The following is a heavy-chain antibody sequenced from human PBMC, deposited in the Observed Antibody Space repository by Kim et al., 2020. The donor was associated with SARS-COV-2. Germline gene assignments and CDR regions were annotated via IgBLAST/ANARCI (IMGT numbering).Heavy chain of an antibody. D-gene: IGHD3-9*01. CDR2: ISSSSSYI. CDR3: ARDTGNYDILTGYISDYYYYGMDV. V-gene: IGHV3-21*01. CDR1: GFTFSSYS. Sequence: GGSLRLSCAASGFTFSSYSMNWVRQAPGKGLEWVSSISSSSSYIYYADSVKVRFTISRDNAKNSLYLQMNSLRAEDTAVYYCARDTGNYDILTGYISDYYYYGMDVWGQGTTVTVSS. J-gene: IGHJ6*02.